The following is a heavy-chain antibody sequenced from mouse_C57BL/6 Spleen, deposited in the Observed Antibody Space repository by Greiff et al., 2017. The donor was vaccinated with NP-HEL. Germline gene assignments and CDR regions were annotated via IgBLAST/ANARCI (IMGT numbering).Heavy chain of an antibody. V-gene: IGHV1-52*01. J-gene: IGHJ1*03. D-gene: IGHD1-1*01. CDR1: GYTFTSYW. CDR2: IDPSDSEP. CDR3: ARNGYYGSSYGYFDV. Sequence: QVQLQQPGAELVRPWSSVKLSCKASGYTFTSYWMHWVKQRPIQGLEWIGNIDPSDSEPHYNQKFKDKATLTVDKSSSTAYMQLSSLTSEDSAVYYCARNGYYGSSYGYFDVWGTGTTVTVSS.